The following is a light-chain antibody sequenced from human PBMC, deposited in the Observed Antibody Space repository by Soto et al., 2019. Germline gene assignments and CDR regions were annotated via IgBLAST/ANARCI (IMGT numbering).Light chain of an antibody. CDR3: HQYNNWPIT. CDR2: GAS. V-gene: IGKV3-15*01. Sequence: EIVMTQSPATLSVSPGERATLSCRASQSVSSNLAWYQQKPGQAPRLLIYGASTRATGIPARFSGSGSGTAFTLTISSLQSEDFAVYFCHQYNNWPITFGQGTRLEMK. CDR1: QSVSSN. J-gene: IGKJ5*01.